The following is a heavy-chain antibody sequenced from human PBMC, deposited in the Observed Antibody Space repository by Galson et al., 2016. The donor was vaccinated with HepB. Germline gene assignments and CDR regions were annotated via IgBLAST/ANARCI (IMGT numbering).Heavy chain of an antibody. D-gene: IGHD2-21*02. CDR1: GFTFSRYG. V-gene: IGHV3-30*19. CDR3: AKLDCGRDCPRDD. CDR2: ISYDGGDK. Sequence: SLRLSCAASGFTFSRYGMHWARQAPGKGLEWVAVISYDGGDKHYADSVKGRFTVSRDNSKNTLFLQMNSLRVEDTAVYYCAKLDCGRDCPRDDWGQGTQVTVS. J-gene: IGHJ4*02.